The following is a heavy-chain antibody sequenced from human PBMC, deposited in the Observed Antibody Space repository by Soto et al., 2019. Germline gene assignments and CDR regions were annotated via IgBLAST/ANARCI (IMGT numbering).Heavy chain of an antibody. J-gene: IGHJ6*02. D-gene: IGHD3-3*01. CDR3: GKDTTFDLLRSYGMDV. CDR2: ISGSGGST. Sequence: QIGGSLRLSCAASGFTFSSYAMRWVRQAPGKGLECVSAISGSGGSTYYADSVKGRFTSSRDNSKNTLYLQMSSLRAEDTAGYYCGKDTTFDLLRSYGMDVWGQSPTVTVSS. CDR1: GFTFSSYA. V-gene: IGHV3-23*01.